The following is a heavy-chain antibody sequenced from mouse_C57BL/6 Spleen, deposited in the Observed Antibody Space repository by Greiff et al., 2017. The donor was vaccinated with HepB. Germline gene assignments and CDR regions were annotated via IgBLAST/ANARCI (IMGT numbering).Heavy chain of an antibody. CDR2: IYPGDGDT. CDR3: AREGETAYYFDY. CDR1: GYAFSSSW. Sequence: VQLQQSGPELVKPGASVKISCKASGYAFSSSWMNWVKQRPGKGLEWIGRIYPGDGDTNYNGKFKGKATLTADKSSSTAYMQLSSLTSEDSAVYFCAREGETAYYFDYWGQGTTLTVSS. J-gene: IGHJ2*01. D-gene: IGHD4-1*01. V-gene: IGHV1-82*01.